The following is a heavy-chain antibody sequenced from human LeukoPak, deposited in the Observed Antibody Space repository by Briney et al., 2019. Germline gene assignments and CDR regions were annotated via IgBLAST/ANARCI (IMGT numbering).Heavy chain of an antibody. CDR3: ARDAPKPHEVDGSGGSPDF. V-gene: IGHV3-21*04. CDR1: GLTFSSYT. D-gene: IGHD3-10*01. CDR2: IAGSGGYT. J-gene: IGHJ4*02. Sequence: GGSLRLSCAASGLTFSSYTLNWVRQAPGKGLEWVSSIAGSGGYTFYADSVKGRFTISRDNAKNSLYLQMNNLRAEDTAVYYCARDAPKPHEVDGSGGSPDFWGQGTLVTVSS.